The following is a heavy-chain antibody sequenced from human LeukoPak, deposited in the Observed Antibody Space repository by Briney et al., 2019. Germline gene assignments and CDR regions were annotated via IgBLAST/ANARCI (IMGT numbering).Heavy chain of an antibody. V-gene: IGHV4-4*07. CDR3: AREYDFWSGYYKAFDI. D-gene: IGHD3-3*01. Sequence: SETLSLTCTVSGGSISSYYWSWIRQPAGKGLEWTGRIYTSGSTNYNPSLKSRVTMSVDTSKNQFSLKLSSVTAADTAVYYCAREYDFWSGYYKAFDIWGQGTMVTVSS. CDR2: IYTSGST. J-gene: IGHJ3*02. CDR1: GGSISSYY.